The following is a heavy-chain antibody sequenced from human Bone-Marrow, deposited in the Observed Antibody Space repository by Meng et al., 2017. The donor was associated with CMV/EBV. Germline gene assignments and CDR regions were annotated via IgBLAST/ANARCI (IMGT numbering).Heavy chain of an antibody. J-gene: IGHJ6*02. V-gene: IGHV5-51*01. CDR3: ARQEKLLWFGELLSYGMDV. CDR2: IYPGDFKT. D-gene: IGHD3-10*01. Sequence: GGSLRLSCKGSGCSFTTYWIAWVRQMPGKGLEWMGMIYPGDFKTRYSPSFQGQVTISVDKSITTAYLQWSSLKASDTAMYYCARQEKLLWFGELLSYGMDVWGQGTTVTVSS. CDR1: GCSFTTYW.